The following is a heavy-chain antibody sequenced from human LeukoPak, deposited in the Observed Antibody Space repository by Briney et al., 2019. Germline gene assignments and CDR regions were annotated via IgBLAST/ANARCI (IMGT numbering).Heavy chain of an antibody. Sequence: GGSLRLSCAASGFTLSPYEMNWVRQAPGKGLEWVSYISSGGETMYYADSVKGRFTISGDNAKNSLYLQMNSLRVEDTAVYYCARVVSSVDYWGQGTLVTVSS. CDR2: ISSGGETM. CDR3: ARVVSSVDY. V-gene: IGHV3-48*03. D-gene: IGHD6-19*01. J-gene: IGHJ4*02. CDR1: GFTLSPYE.